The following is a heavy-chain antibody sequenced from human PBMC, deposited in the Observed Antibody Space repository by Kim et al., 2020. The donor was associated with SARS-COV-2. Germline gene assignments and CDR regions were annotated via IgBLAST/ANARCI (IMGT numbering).Heavy chain of an antibody. CDR3: ASYYYYGMDV. J-gene: IGHJ6*02. CDR2: A. V-gene: IGHV1-69*02. Sequence: AKCAQEFQGRVTITAEKSTSTAYMELSSLRSEETAVYYCASYYYYGMDVWGQGTTVTVSS.